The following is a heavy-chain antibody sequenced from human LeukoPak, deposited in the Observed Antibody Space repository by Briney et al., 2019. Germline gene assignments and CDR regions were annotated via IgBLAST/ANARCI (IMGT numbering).Heavy chain of an antibody. CDR3: ARIVVVTAMEYYFDY. V-gene: IGHV1-18*01. Sequence: ASVKVSCKASGYTFTSYGISWGRQAPGQGLEWMGWISAYNGNTNYAQKLQGRVTMTTDTSTSTAYMELRSLRSDDTAVYYCARIVVVTAMEYYFDYWGQGPLVTVSS. D-gene: IGHD2-21*02. J-gene: IGHJ4*02. CDR2: ISAYNGNT. CDR1: GYTFTSYG.